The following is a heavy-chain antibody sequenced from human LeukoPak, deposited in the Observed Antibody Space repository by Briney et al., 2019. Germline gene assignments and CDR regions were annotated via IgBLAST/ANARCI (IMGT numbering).Heavy chain of an antibody. CDR3: ARWLAYSGYKKASFDP. J-gene: IGHJ5*02. CDR1: GYTFTSYG. CDR2: ISAYNGNT. D-gene: IGHD5-12*01. V-gene: IGHV1-18*01. Sequence: ASVKVSCKASGYTFTSYGISWVRQAPGQGLEWMGWISAYNGNTNYAQRLQGRVTMTTDTSTSTAYMELRSLRSDDTAVYYCARWLAYSGYKKASFDPWGQGTLVTVSS.